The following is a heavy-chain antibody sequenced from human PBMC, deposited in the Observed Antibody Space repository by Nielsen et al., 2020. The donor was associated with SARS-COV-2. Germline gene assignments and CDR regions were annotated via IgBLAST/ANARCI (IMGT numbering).Heavy chain of an antibody. V-gene: IGHV6-1*01. D-gene: IGHD4-17*01. Sequence: WIRQSPSSGLEWLGRTYYRSKWYNDYAVSVKSRITINPDTSKNQFSLHLNSVTPEDTAVYYCARARGAYGDYYYYYTDVWGKGTTVTVSS. CDR2: TYYRSKWYN. J-gene: IGHJ6*03. CDR3: ARARGAYGDYYYYYTDV.